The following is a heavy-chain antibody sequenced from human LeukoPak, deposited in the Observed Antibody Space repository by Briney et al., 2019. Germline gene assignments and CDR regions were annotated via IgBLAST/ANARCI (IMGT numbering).Heavy chain of an antibody. D-gene: IGHD5-18*01. CDR1: GFTFSSYS. V-gene: IGHV3-21*06. Sequence: GGSRTLAWAAAGFTFSSYSMNWVRQAPGKVLEWVSSMSSSNSYIYYADSVRGRFTISRDNAKNSLFLQMNGLRAEDTAVYYCARTAMATFYFDYWAQGTLVTVSS. J-gene: IGHJ4*02. CDR2: MSSSNSYI. CDR3: ARTAMATFYFDY.